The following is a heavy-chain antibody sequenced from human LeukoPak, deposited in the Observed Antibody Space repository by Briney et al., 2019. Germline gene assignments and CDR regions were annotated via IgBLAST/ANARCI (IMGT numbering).Heavy chain of an antibody. CDR3: ARGRIAAAGRDFDY. CDR2: MKQDGSEK. CDR1: GFTFSTYW. J-gene: IGHJ4*02. V-gene: IGHV3-7*03. D-gene: IGHD6-13*01. Sequence: GGSLRLSCAASGFTFSTYWMTWVRQAPGKGLEWVANMKQDGSEKYYVDSVKGRFTISRDNAKNSLYLQMNSLRAEDTAVYYCARGRIAAAGRDFDYWGQGTLVTVSS.